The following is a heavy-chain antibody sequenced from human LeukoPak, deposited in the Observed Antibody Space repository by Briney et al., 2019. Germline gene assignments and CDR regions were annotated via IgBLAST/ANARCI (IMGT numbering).Heavy chain of an antibody. J-gene: IGHJ3*02. V-gene: IGHV4-31*03. CDR2: IYYSGST. D-gene: IGHD2-21*01. CDR3: ARSLYSQSDAFDI. CDR1: GGSISSGGYY. Sequence: PSETLSLTCTVSGGSISSGGYYWRWIRQHPGTGLEWLGYIYYSGSTYYNPSLKSRVTISVDTSKNQFSLKLSSVTAADTAVYYCARSLYSQSDAFDIWGQGTMVTVSS.